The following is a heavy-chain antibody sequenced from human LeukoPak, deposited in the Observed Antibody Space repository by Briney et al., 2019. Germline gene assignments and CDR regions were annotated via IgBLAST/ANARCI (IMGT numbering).Heavy chain of an antibody. D-gene: IGHD6-13*01. V-gene: IGHV3-7*01. J-gene: IGHJ4*02. CDR1: GFTFSSYS. CDR2: IKQDGSEK. Sequence: PGGSLRLSCAASGFTFSSYSMNWVRQAPGKGLEWVANIKQDGSEKYYVDSVKGRFTISRDSAKNSLYLQMNSLRAEDTAVYYCARPEHKYSNSWFFDYWGQGTLVTVSS. CDR3: ARPEHKYSNSWFFDY.